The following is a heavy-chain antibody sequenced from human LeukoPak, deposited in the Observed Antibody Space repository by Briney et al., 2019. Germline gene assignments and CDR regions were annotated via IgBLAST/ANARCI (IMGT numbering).Heavy chain of an antibody. CDR1: GFTFSSYW. CDR3: ARDSKVDTAMVNDAFDI. CDR2: IKQDGSEK. D-gene: IGHD5-18*01. Sequence: GGSLRLSCAASGFTFSSYWMSWVRQAPGKGLEWVANIKQDGSEKYYVDSVKGRFTISRDNAKNSLYLQVNSLRAEDTAVYYCARDSKVDTAMVNDAFDIWGQGTMVTVSS. J-gene: IGHJ3*02. V-gene: IGHV3-7*01.